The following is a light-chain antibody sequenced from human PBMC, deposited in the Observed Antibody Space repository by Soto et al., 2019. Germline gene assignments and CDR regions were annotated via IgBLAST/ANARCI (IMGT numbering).Light chain of an antibody. J-gene: IGKJ1*01. CDR3: QQYNGFWT. CDR2: KAS. Sequence: DIQMTQSPSTLSASVGDRVTITCRASQSISDWLAWYQQKPGKAPKILIYKASSLESGVPSRFSGSGSGTQFTLTSTNLQPDDFATYYCQQYNGFWTFGQGTKVEIK. CDR1: QSISDW. V-gene: IGKV1-5*03.